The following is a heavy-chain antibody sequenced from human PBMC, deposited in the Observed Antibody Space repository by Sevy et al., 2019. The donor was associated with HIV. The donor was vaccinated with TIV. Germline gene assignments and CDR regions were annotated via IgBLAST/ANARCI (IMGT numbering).Heavy chain of an antibody. CDR3: AREGCTRPHDY. CDR2: LSFGCGKI. D-gene: IGHD2-8*01. V-gene: IGHV3-23*01. Sequence: GGSLRLSCVASGFTFSDSWMTWVRQAPGKGLEWVATLSFGCGKINYADSVKGRFTISRDNSKNSFYLQMDNLRVEDTALYYCAREGCTRPHDYWGQGTRVTVSS. CDR1: GFTFSDSW. J-gene: IGHJ4*02.